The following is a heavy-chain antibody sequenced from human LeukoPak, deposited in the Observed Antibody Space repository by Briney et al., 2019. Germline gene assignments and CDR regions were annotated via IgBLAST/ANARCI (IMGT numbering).Heavy chain of an antibody. CDR1: GFTFSSSW. J-gene: IGHJ6*04. Sequence: GGSLRLSCAASGFTFSSSWMHWVRQAPGKGLVWVSRITRDGSSTTYADSVKGRFTTTRDNAKNTLYLQMDSLRDDDTAVYYCARDPGYESWSPFWGGMDVWGNGTTVIVSS. CDR2: ITRDGSST. D-gene: IGHD3-16*01. CDR3: ARDPGYESWSPFWGGMDV. V-gene: IGHV3-74*01.